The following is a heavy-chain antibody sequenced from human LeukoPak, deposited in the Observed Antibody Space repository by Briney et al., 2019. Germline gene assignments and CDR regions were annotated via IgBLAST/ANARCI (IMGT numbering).Heavy chain of an antibody. Sequence: ASVKVSCKGSGYTFTDYYLHWARQAPGQGLEWVGYINPRDGGTSSPPNFRGRVTMTTDAPSSTVYMELSRLTSDDTAIYYCAREGNGLLSKDLDYWGQGTLVTVSS. CDR1: GYTFTDYY. CDR3: AREGNGLLSKDLDY. V-gene: IGHV1-2*02. D-gene: IGHD2-15*01. CDR2: INPRDGGT. J-gene: IGHJ4*02.